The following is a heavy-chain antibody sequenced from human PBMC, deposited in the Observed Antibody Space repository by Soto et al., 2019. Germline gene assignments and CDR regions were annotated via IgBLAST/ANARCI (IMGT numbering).Heavy chain of an antibody. D-gene: IGHD3-9*01. V-gene: IGHV4-31*03. CDR2: IYYSGST. Sequence: SETLSLTCTVSGGSISSGGYYWSWIRQHPGKGLEWIGYIYYSGSTYYNPSLKSRVTISVDTSKNQFSLKLSSVTAADTAVYYCARDRGHYDILTGYWFDPWGQGTLVTVSS. CDR3: ARDRGHYDILTGYWFDP. CDR1: GGSISSGGYY. J-gene: IGHJ5*02.